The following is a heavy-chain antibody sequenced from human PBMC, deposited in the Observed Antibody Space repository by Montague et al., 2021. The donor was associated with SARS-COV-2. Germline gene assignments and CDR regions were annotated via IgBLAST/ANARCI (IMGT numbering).Heavy chain of an antibody. D-gene: IGHD4-23*01. V-gene: IGHV4-59*01. CDR1: GGPISSYY. CDR2: IYYSGST. Sequence: SETLSLTCTVSGGPISSYYLSWIRQPPGKGLEWIGYIYYSGSTNYNPSLKSRVTISVDASKSQFSLQLRSVTVADTGVYYCARWDPQRSTLFGSRGKAANDYWGQGTVVTVSS. CDR3: ARWDPQRSTLFGSRGKAANDY. J-gene: IGHJ4*02.